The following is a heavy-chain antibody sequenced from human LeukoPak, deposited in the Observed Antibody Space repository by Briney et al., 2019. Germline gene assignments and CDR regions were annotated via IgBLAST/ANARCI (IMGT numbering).Heavy chain of an antibody. J-gene: IGHJ4*02. CDR2: INPNSGGT. CDR3: AREVGVGATEGYYFDY. V-gene: IGHV1-2*04. Sequence: GASVTVSCTASGYTFTSYGISWVRQAPGQGLEWMGWINPNSGGTNYAQKFQGWVTMTRDTSISTAYMELSRLRSDDTAVYYCAREVGVGATEGYYFDYWGQGTLVTVSS. CDR1: GYTFTSYG. D-gene: IGHD1-26*01.